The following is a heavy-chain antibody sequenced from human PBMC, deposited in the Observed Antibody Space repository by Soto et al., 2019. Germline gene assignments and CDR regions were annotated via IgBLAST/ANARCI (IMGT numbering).Heavy chain of an antibody. V-gene: IGHV3-9*01. CDR2: ISWNSGSI. D-gene: IGHD6-6*01. CDR1: GFTFDDYA. J-gene: IGHJ4*02. CDR3: AIDFGGRYSSSSFDY. Sequence: EVQLVESGGGLVQPGRSLRLSCAASGFTFDDYAMHWVRQAPGKGLEWVSGISWNSGSIGHADSVKGRFTISRDNAKNSLYLQMNSLRAEDTALYYCAIDFGGRYSSSSFDYWGQGTLVTVSS.